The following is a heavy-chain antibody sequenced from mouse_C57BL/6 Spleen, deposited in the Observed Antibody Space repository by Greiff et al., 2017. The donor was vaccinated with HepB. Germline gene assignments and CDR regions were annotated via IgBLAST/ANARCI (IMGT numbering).Heavy chain of an antibody. V-gene: IGHV5-4*01. CDR2: ISDGGSYT. CDR3: ARDGYGNYFDY. J-gene: IGHJ2*01. CDR1: GFTFSSYA. D-gene: IGHD2-10*02. Sequence: EVKVVESGGGLVKPGGSLKLSCAASGFTFSSYAMSWVRQTPEKRLEWVATISDGGSYTYYPDNVKGRFTISRDNAKNNLYLQMSHLKSEDTAMYYCARDGYGNYFDYWGQGTTLTVSS.